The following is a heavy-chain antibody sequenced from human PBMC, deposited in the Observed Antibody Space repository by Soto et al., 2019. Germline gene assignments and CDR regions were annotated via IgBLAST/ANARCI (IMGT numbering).Heavy chain of an antibody. J-gene: IGHJ4*02. Sequence: ASVKVSCKASGYTFTSYVMHWVRQAPGQRLEWVGWINAGNGNTKYSQKFQGRVTITRDTSASTAYMELSSLSSEDTAVYYCARDHCANGVCYRGDFDHCGQGTPVTVSS. CDR3: ARDHCANGVCYRGDFDH. CDR1: GYTFTSYV. D-gene: IGHD2-8*01. V-gene: IGHV1-3*01. CDR2: INAGNGNT.